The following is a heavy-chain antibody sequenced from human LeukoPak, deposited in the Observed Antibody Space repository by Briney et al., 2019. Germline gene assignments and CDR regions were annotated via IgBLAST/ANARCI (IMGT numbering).Heavy chain of an antibody. CDR1: GFTFISDA. Sequence: PGGSLRLSCAASGFTFISDAMSGVRQAPGKGLEWVLAITGSGGASTYYADSVKGRFTISRDNSKNTLYLQMNSLRAEDTAVYYCAKSFMLVGVTQRALDYWGQGTLVTVSS. CDR2: ITGSGGAST. V-gene: IGHV3-23*01. CDR3: AKSFMLVGVTQRALDY. D-gene: IGHD3-16*01. J-gene: IGHJ4*02.